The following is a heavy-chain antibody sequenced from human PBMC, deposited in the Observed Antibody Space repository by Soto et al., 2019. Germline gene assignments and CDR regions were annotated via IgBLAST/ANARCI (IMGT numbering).Heavy chain of an antibody. CDR1: AGTFNRYA. CDR3: ARLKRDTTMVPFDD. Sequence: QARLVQSGAEVKNPGSSVKVSCMSSAGTFNRYAINWVRQAPGHGLEWLGGLVPLFGTPNYAQKFQDRVTIAADESTNTTSMELRGLTSDDTAVYYCARLKRDTTMVPFDDWGQGTLVTVSS. CDR2: LVPLFGTP. D-gene: IGHD5-18*01. V-gene: IGHV1-69*01. J-gene: IGHJ4*02.